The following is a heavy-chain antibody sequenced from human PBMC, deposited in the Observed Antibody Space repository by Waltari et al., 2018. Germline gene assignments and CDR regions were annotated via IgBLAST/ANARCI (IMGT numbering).Heavy chain of an antibody. Sequence: QVQLQESGPGLVKPSETLSPTCPVSVGSISSYYWSLIRQPPGKGREWIGYIYYSGSTNYNPSLKSRVTISGDTSKNQFSLKLSSVTAADTAVYYCARENMDVWGKGTTVTVSS. CDR1: VGSISSYY. CDR2: IYYSGST. V-gene: IGHV4-59*01. CDR3: ARENMDV. J-gene: IGHJ6*03.